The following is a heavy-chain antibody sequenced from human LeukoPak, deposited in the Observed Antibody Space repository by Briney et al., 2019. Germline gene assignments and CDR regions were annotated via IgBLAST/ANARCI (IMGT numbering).Heavy chain of an antibody. CDR2: IIPIFGTA. D-gene: IGHD5-12*01. Sequence: GASVKVCCKASGGTFSSYAISWVRQAPGQGLEWMGGIIPIFGTANYAQKFQGRVTITADESTSTAYMELSSLRSEDTAVYYCANSSSGYDYYYNYMDVWGKGTTVTISS. V-gene: IGHV1-69*13. CDR3: ANSSSGYDYYYNYMDV. CDR1: GGTFSSYA. J-gene: IGHJ6*03.